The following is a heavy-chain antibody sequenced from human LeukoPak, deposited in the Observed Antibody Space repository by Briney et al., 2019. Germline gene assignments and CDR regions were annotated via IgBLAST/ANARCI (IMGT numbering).Heavy chain of an antibody. Sequence: GGSQRLSCAASGFTFRRHWMHWDRQAPGKGLVWVARINSDGTSTSYADSVKGRFTTSRDSATLYLQMNSLTAEDTAVYYCARGPANGGYGVDYWGQGTLVTVSS. CDR3: ARGPANGGYGVDY. CDR1: GFTFRRHW. D-gene: IGHD5-12*01. V-gene: IGHV3-74*01. CDR2: INSDGTST. J-gene: IGHJ4*02.